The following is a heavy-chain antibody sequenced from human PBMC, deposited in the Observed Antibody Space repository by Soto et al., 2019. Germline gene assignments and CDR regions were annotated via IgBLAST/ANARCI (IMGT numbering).Heavy chain of an antibody. J-gene: IGHJ5*02. CDR3: ARTSYEPYNWFDP. D-gene: IGHD5-12*01. CDR1: GFTFSSYA. CDR2: ISYDGSNK. V-gene: IGHV3-30-3*01. Sequence: QVQLVESGGGVVQPGRSLRLSCAASGFTFSSYAMHWVRQAPGKGLEWVAVISYDGSNKYYADSVKGRFTISRDNSKNTLYRQMNSLRAEDTAVYYCARTSYEPYNWFDPWGQGTLVTVSS.